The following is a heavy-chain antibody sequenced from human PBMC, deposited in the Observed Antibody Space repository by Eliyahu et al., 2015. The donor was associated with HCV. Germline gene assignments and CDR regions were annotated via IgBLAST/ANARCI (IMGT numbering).Heavy chain of an antibody. CDR2: IPGSSYGSNX. V-gene: IGHV3-23*05. Sequence: DVQLLESGGGLVQPGGSLRLSCAASGXXFGTHAMNWVRQAPGKGLXWVXSIPGSSYGSNXYYGDSVKGRFTISRDDSKNTLYLLMKSLRAEDTAVYYCARAYQWLADFDYWGQGTLVTVSS. J-gene: IGHJ4*02. CDR1: GXXFGTHA. CDR3: ARAYQWLADFDY. D-gene: IGHD6-19*01.